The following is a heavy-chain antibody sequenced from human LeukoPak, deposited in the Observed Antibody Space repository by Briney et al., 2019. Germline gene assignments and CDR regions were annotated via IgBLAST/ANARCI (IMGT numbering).Heavy chain of an antibody. CDR3: AREWIDYSSSNHNYYYYYMDV. CDR1: GGTFSSYA. D-gene: IGHD6-6*01. V-gene: IGHV1-69*05. J-gene: IGHJ6*03. CDR2: IIPIFGTA. Sequence: GSSVKVSCKASGGTFSSYAISWVRQAPGQGLEWMGRIIPIFGTANYAQKFQGRVTITTDESTSTAYMELSSLRSEDTAVYYCAREWIDYSSSNHNYYYYYMDVWGKGTTVTVSS.